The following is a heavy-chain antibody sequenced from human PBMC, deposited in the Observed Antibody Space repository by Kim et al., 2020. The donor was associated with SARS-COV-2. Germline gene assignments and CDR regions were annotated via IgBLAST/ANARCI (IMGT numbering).Heavy chain of an antibody. CDR2: ISGSGGST. Sequence: GGSLRLSCAASGFTFIRYAMTWVRQAPGKGLEWVSAISGSGGSTYYADSVKGRFTISRDNSRNTLYLQMNSLRAEDTAVYYCAKGRVDGYYFDYCGQGTLVTVSS. CDR1: GFTFIRYA. D-gene: IGHD6-25*01. CDR3: AKGRVDGYYFDY. J-gene: IGHJ4*02. V-gene: IGHV3-23*01.